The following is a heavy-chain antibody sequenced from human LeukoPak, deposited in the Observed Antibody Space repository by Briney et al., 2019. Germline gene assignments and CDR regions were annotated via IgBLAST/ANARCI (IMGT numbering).Heavy chain of an antibody. V-gene: IGHV1-2*02. CDR2: INPNSGDT. CDR3: ARGSNLEYFQH. CDR1: GYTFTGYY. J-gene: IGHJ1*01. Sequence: ASVSVSCKASGYTFTGYYMHWVRQAPGQGLEWMGSINPNSGDTNYAQKFQGGVTMTRDTSISTAYMELSSLRSDDTAVYYCARGSNLEYFQHWGQGTLVTVSS. D-gene: IGHD6-13*01.